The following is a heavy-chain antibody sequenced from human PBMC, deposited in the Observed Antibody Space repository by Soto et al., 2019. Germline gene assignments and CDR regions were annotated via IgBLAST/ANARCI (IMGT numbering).Heavy chain of an antibody. V-gene: IGHV3-30-3*01. CDR2: ISYDGSNK. CDR3: ARNNRIYSAVAATRGLDY. Sequence: GGSLRLSCAASGFTFSSYAMHWVRQAPGKGLEWVAVISYDGSNKYYADSVKGRFTISRDNSKNTLYLQMNSLRAEDTAVYYCARNNRIYSAVAATRGLDYWGQGTLVTVSS. D-gene: IGHD6-19*01. J-gene: IGHJ4*02. CDR1: GFTFSSYA.